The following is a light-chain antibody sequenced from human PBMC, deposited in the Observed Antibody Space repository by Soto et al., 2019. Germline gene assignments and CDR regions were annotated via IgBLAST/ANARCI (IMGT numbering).Light chain of an antibody. V-gene: IGKV1-33*01. CDR3: QQYDDLPLT. CDR1: QDIDNS. J-gene: IGKJ3*01. CDR2: DAS. Sequence: DIQMTQSPSSLSASVGDRVTITCQASQDIDNSLNWYQQKPGKAPQLLIYDASHLETGVPSRFSGSGSRTDFSFTITSLQPEDIASYYCQQYDDLPLTFGPGTKVDIK.